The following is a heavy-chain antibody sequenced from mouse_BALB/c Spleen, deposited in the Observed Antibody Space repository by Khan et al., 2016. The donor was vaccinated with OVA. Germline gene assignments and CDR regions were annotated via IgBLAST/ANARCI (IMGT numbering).Heavy chain of an antibody. D-gene: IGHD1-1*01. V-gene: IGHV5-6*01. CDR3: ARLAYYYNSEGFAY. CDR1: GFTFSTYG. CDR2: INTGGAYT. J-gene: IGHJ3*01. Sequence: EVKLLESGGDFVRPGGSLKLSCAASGFTFSTYGMSWVRQTPDKRLEWVATINTGGAYTYYPDSVKGRFTISRDNAKNTLYLQLSSLKSEDTAIYYCARLAYYYNSEGFAYWGQVTLVTGSA.